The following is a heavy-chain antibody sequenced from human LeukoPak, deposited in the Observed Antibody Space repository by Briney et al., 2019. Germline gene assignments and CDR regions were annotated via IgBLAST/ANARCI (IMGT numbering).Heavy chain of an antibody. J-gene: IGHJ4*02. CDR1: GGSISSYY. V-gene: IGHV4-59*01. CDR2: IYYSGST. CDR3: ARGVIDCSSTSCYDHFDY. D-gene: IGHD2-2*01. Sequence: SETLSLTCTVSGGSISSYYWSWIRQPPGKGLEWIGYIYYSGSTSYNPSLKSRVTISVDTSKNQFSLKLSSVTAADTAVYYCARGVIDCSSTSCYDHFDYWGQGTLVTVSS.